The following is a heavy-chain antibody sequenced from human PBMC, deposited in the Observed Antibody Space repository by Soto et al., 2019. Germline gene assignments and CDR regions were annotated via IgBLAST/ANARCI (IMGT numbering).Heavy chain of an antibody. D-gene: IGHD6-19*01. CDR3: ARKVKQWLVMRVLFDP. CDR1: GGSISSSNW. V-gene: IGHV4-4*02. Sequence: SETLSLTCAVSGGSISSSNWWSWVRQPPGKGLEWIGEIYHSGSTNYNPSLKSRVTISVDKSKNQFSLKLSSVTAADTAMYYCARKVKQWLVMRVLFDPCGEGSLVTVTS. CDR2: IYHSGST. J-gene: IGHJ5*02.